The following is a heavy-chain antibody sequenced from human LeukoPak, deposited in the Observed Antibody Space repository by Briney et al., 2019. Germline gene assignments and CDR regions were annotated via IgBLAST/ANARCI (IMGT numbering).Heavy chain of an antibody. D-gene: IGHD2-15*01. CDR2: ISYDGSNK. CDR1: GFTFSSYA. V-gene: IGHV3-30-3*01. Sequence: GGSLRLSCAASGFTFSSYAMHWVRQAPGKGLEWVAVISYDGSNKYYADSVKGRFTISRDNSKNTLYLQMNSLRAEDTAVYYCARDRDIVVVAAASFDYWGQGTLVTVSS. CDR3: ARDRDIVVVAAASFDY. J-gene: IGHJ4*02.